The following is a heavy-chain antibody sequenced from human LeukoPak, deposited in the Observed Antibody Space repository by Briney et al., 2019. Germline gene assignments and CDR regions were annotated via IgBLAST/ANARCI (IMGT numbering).Heavy chain of an antibody. V-gene: IGHV3-9*01. J-gene: IGHJ6*02. CDR2: ISWNSGSI. CDR1: GFTFNDYS. CDR3: AKGLLWSEVYYYYGMDV. D-gene: IGHD3-10*01. Sequence: GRSLRVSCAASGFTFNDYSMHWVRQAPGRGLEWVSGISWNSGSIGYADSVKGRFSISRDNAKNSLDLQMDSLNPEDTAVYYCAKGLLWSEVYYYYGMDVWGQGTTVTVSS.